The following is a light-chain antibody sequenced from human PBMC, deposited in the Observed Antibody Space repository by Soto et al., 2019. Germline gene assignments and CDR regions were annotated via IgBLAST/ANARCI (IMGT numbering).Light chain of an antibody. V-gene: IGLV2-14*01. CDR3: SSYTSASTLV. Sequence: QSVLTQPPSASGSPGQSVTISCTGTSSDVGAYNYVSWYQQHPGKAPKLMIYEVINRPSGVSNRFSGSKSGNTASLTISGLQAEDEADYYCSSYTSASTLVFGGGTKLTVL. CDR2: EVI. CDR1: SSDVGAYNY. J-gene: IGLJ3*02.